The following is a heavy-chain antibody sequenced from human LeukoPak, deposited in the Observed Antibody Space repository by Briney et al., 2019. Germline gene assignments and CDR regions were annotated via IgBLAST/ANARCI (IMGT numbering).Heavy chain of an antibody. D-gene: IGHD1-1*01. CDR1: GFTFSSYA. CDR2: ISGSGGST. Sequence: GGSLRLSCAASGFTFSSYAVSWVRQAPGKGLECVSAISGSGGSTYYADSVKGRFTISRDNSKNKLYLQMNSLRADDTAVYYCVNDSAPDGTEGGRGYFQHWGQGTLVTVSS. J-gene: IGHJ1*01. CDR3: VNDSAPDGTEGGRGYFQH. V-gene: IGHV3-23*01.